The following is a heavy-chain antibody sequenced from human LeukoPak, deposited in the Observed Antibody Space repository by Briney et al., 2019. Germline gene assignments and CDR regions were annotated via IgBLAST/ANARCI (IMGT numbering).Heavy chain of an antibody. D-gene: IGHD3-16*01. CDR1: GFTFSSYW. V-gene: IGHV3-7*03. Sequence: GGSLRLSCAASGFTFSSYWMSWVRQAPGKGLEWVANIKQDGSEKYYVDSVKGRFTTSRDNAKNSLYLQMNSLRAEDTAVYYCARVPSLGDFDYWGQGTLVTVSS. J-gene: IGHJ4*02. CDR3: ARVPSLGDFDY. CDR2: IKQDGSEK.